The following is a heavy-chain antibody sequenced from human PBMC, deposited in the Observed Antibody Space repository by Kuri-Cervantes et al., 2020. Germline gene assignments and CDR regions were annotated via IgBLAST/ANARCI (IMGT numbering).Heavy chain of an antibody. CDR2: ISYDGSNK. Sequence: GGSLRLSCAVSGFTFSSYAMHWVRQAPGKGLEWVAVISYDGSNKYYADSVKGRFTISRDNSKNTLYLQMSSLRVDDTAVYFCARYSGSNGFVYWGQGTLVTVSS. CDR1: GFTFSSYA. D-gene: IGHD1-26*01. CDR3: ARYSGSNGFVY. J-gene: IGHJ4*02. V-gene: IGHV3-30-3*01.